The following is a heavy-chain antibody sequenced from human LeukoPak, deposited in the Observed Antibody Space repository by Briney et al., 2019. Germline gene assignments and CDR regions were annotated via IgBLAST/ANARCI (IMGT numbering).Heavy chain of an antibody. V-gene: IGHV4-39*01. CDR3: ARSVIRSPFDP. D-gene: IGHD3-16*02. CDR2: IYYSGST. CDR1: GGSFSTSTYY. Sequence: PSETLSLTCTVSGGSFSTSTYYWGWIRQPPGKGLEWIGSIYYSGSTYYNPSLKSRVTISVDTSKNQFSLKLSSVTAADTAVYYCARSVIRSPFDPWGQGTLVTVSS. J-gene: IGHJ5*02.